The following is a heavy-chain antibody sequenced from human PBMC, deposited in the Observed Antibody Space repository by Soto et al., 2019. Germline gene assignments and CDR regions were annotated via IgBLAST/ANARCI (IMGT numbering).Heavy chain of an antibody. D-gene: IGHD1-26*01. Sequence: QVQLVESGGGVVQPGRSLRLSCAASGFTFRTYGMHWVRQAPGKGLEWVAVISYDGITTYYADSVKGRFSISRDTSKSTLYLQMNSLRAQDTAVYFCAKDFSPYTPLGKTWFGPWGQGTLDSVSS. V-gene: IGHV3-30*18. CDR3: AKDFSPYTPLGKTWFGP. CDR2: ISYDGITT. J-gene: IGHJ5*02. CDR1: GFTFRTYG.